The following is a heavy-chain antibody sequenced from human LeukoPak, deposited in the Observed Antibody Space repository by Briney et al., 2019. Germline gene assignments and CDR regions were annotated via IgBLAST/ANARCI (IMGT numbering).Heavy chain of an antibody. V-gene: IGHV3-30-3*01. CDR2: ISYDGSNK. CDR1: GFTFSSYA. D-gene: IGHD3-22*01. J-gene: IGHJ4*02. CDR3: ARDYYDSSGYLDY. Sequence: GGSLRLSCAASGFTFSSYAMHWVRQAPGKGLEWVAVISYDGSNKYYADSVKGRFTISRDNFKNTLYLQMNSLRAEDTAVYYCARDYYDSSGYLDYWDQGTLVTVSS.